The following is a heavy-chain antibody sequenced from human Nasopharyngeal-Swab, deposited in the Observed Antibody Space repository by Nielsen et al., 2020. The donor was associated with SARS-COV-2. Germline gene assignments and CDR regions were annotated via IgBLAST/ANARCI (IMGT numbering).Heavy chain of an antibody. CDR2: INHSGST. CDR1: GGSFSGYY. V-gene: IGHV4-34*01. CDR3: ARAPDGYNWKTDAFDI. J-gene: IGHJ3*02. D-gene: IGHD5-24*01. Sequence: SETLSLTCAVYGGSFSGYYWSWIRQPPGKGLEWIGEINHSGSTNYSPSLKSRVTISIDTSKNQFSLKLSSVTAADTAVYYCARAPDGYNWKTDAFDIWGQGTMVTVSS.